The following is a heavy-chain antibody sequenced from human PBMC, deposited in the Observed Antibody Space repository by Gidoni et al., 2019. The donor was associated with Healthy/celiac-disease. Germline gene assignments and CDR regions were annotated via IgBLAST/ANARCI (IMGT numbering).Heavy chain of an antibody. D-gene: IGHD2-15*01. V-gene: IGHV3-23*01. CDR2: ISGSGGST. CDR1: GFTFSSYA. CDR3: ASLQGVVVVAATGGFDY. Sequence: EVQLLESGGGLVQPGGSLRLSCAASGFTFSSYAMSWVRQAPGQGLGWVSAISGSGGSTYYADSVKGRFTISRDNSKNTLYLQMNSLRAEDTAVYYCASLQGVVVVAATGGFDYWGQGTLVTVSS. J-gene: IGHJ4*02.